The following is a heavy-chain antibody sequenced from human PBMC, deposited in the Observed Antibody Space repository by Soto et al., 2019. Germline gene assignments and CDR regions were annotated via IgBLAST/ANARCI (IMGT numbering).Heavy chain of an antibody. CDR2: IYYSGST. D-gene: IGHD6-19*01. Sequence: ETLSLTCTVSGGSISSSSYYWGWIRQPPGKGLEWIGSIYYSGSTYYNPSLKSRVTISVDTSKNQFSLKLSSVTAADTAVYYCARDYIAVAGRWFDPWGQGTLVTVSS. V-gene: IGHV4-39*02. CDR3: ARDYIAVAGRWFDP. J-gene: IGHJ5*02. CDR1: GGSISSSSYY.